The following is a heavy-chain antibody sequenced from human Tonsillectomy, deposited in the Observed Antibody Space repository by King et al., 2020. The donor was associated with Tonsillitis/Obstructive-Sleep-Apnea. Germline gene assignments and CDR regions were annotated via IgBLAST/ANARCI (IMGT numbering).Heavy chain of an antibody. CDR1: GGSISSYY. J-gene: IGHJ3*02. Sequence: VQLQESGPGLVKPSETLSLTRTVSGGSISSYYWSWIRQPPGKGLEWIGYIYHSGSTNYNPTLKSRVTMSVDTSKNQFSLKLSSVTAADTAVYYCARDMVLEAGGDAFDIWGQGTMVTVSS. CDR2: IYHSGST. D-gene: IGHD2-8*01. CDR3: ARDMVLEAGGDAFDI. V-gene: IGHV4-59*01.